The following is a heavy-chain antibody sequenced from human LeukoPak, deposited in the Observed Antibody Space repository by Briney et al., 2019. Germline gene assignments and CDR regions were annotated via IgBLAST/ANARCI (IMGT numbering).Heavy chain of an antibody. J-gene: IGHJ4*02. D-gene: IGHD5-18*01. V-gene: IGHV3-30-3*01. CDR1: GFTFSSYA. Sequence: GGSLRLSCAASGFTFSSYAMHWVRQAPGKGLERVAVISYDGSNKYYADSVKGRFTISRDNSKNTLYLQMNSLRAEDTAVYYCARDGGGYSYGWYYFDYWGQGTLVTVSS. CDR3: ARDGGGYSYGWYYFDY. CDR2: ISYDGSNK.